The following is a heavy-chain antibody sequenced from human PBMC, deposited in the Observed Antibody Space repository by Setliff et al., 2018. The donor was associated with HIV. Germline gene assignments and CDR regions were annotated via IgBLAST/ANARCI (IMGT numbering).Heavy chain of an antibody. V-gene: IGHV4-59*01. CDR3: AREDGSNSHDTFEI. CDR1: GGSISNDY. J-gene: IGHJ3*02. Sequence: KPSETLSLTCTVSGGSISNDYWHWIRQSPGRGLEWIGYIYYTGSTNCNPSLKSRVAMSVDSSNHQFSLKLTSVTPADTAIYYCAREDGSNSHDTFEIWGQGILVTVSS. D-gene: IGHD1-1*01. CDR2: IYYTGST.